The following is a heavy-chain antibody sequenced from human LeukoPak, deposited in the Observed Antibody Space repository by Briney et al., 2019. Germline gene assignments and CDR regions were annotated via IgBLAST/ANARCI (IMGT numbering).Heavy chain of an antibody. CDR2: IYYSGST. CDR3: ARGPHPSTYYYGMDV. V-gene: IGHV4-39*01. CDR1: GFIASSKY. Sequence: GSLRLSCAASGFIASSKYMNWVRQAPGKGLEWIGSIYYSGSTYYNPSLKSRVTISVDTSKNQFSLKLSSVTAADTAVYYCARGPHPSTYYYGMDVWGQGTTVTVSS. J-gene: IGHJ6*02.